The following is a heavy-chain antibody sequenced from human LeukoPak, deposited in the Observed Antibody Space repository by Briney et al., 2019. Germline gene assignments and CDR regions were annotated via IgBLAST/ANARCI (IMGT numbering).Heavy chain of an antibody. CDR1: GGSISRSSYY. D-gene: IGHD4-17*01. V-gene: IGHV4-39*01. CDR3: AIQAYHSGDSLHNFDY. J-gene: IGHJ4*02. CDR2: IYSSGST. Sequence: RPSETLSLTRTVSGGSISRSSYYWGWIRQPPGKGLERIGSIYSSGSTYYNPCIKSRLTISVDTSKNQLSLKLSSVTAADTAVYYCAIQAYHSGDSLHNFDYWGQGTLVTVSS.